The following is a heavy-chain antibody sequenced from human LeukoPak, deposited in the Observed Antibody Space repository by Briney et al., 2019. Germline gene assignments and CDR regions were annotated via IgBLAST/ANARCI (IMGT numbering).Heavy chain of an antibody. CDR3: ARVGSSSWSSFDY. D-gene: IGHD6-13*01. Sequence: SPTLSLTCAISGDSVSSNSAAWNWISQSPSRGLEGRGRTYCRSKWYNDYAVSVKSRIAINPDTSKNQFSLQLNSVTPEDTAVYYCARVGSSSWSSFDYWGQGTLVTVSS. CDR2: TYCRSKWYN. CDR1: GDSVSSNSAA. J-gene: IGHJ4*02. V-gene: IGHV6-1*01.